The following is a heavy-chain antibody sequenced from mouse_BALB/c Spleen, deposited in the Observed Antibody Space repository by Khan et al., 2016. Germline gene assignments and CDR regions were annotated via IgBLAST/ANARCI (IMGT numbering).Heavy chain of an antibody. V-gene: IGHV14-3*02. CDR3: ARSPYDYDVGFAY. CDR1: GFNIKDTY. Sequence: VQLKQSGAELVKPGASVKLSCTASGFNIKDTYMHWVKQRPEQGLEWIGRIDPANGNTTYDLKFQGKATITADTSSNTAYLQLSSLTSEDTADYYGARSPYDYDVGFAYWGQGTLVTVSA. CDR2: IDPANGNT. J-gene: IGHJ3*01. D-gene: IGHD2-4*01.